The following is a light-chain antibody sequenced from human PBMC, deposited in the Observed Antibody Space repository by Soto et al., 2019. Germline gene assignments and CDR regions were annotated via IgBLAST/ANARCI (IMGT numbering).Light chain of an antibody. CDR1: QDIKSW. CDR2: AAS. J-gene: IGKJ4*02. Sequence: DIQMTQSPSSVSASVGDRVTITCRASQDIKSWLAWYQQKPGKAPKLLISAASSLQSGVPSRSRGSAARTYFNLTIRSLQPEDLESHNRDRANSFPRTFGAGTKV. V-gene: IGKV1D-12*01. CDR3: DRANSFPRT.